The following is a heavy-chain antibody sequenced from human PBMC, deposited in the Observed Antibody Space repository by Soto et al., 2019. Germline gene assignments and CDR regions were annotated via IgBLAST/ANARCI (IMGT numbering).Heavy chain of an antibody. CDR1: GFTFSSYA. D-gene: IGHD5-12*01. J-gene: IGHJ6*02. Sequence: PGGSLRLSCAASGFTFSSYAMSWVRQTPGKGLDWVSVISGSGATTYYADSVGGRFTISRDNSKNTLYLQMNSLRAEDTAVYYCSRVIKSGYDSDSDYYYYGMDVWGQGTTVTVSS. V-gene: IGHV3-23*01. CDR2: ISGSGATT. CDR3: SRVIKSGYDSDSDYYYYGMDV.